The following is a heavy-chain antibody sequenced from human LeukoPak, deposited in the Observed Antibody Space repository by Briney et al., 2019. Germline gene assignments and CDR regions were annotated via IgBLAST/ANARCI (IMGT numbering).Heavy chain of an antibody. CDR1: GGTFSSYA. V-gene: IGHV1-69*01. Sequence: SVKVSCKASGGTFSSYAISCVRQAPGQGLEWMGGIVPIFGTANYAQKFQGRVTITADESTSTAYMELSSLRSEDTAVYYCARSDCSSTSCYGSRWYNWFDPWGQGTLVTVSS. D-gene: IGHD2-2*01. CDR3: ARSDCSSTSCYGSRWYNWFDP. CDR2: IVPIFGTA. J-gene: IGHJ5*02.